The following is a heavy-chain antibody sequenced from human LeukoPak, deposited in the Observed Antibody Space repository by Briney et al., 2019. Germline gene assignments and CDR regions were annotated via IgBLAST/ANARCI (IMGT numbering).Heavy chain of an antibody. J-gene: IGHJ4*02. Sequence: ASVKVSCKASGYTFTSYAMHWVRQAPGQRLEWMGWINAGNGNTKYSQKFQGRVTITRDTSASTAHMELSSLRSEDTAVYYCARAGPYSSSSGLPLDYWGQGTLVTVSS. CDR3: ARAGPYSSSSGLPLDY. D-gene: IGHD6-6*01. CDR1: GYTFTSYA. CDR2: INAGNGNT. V-gene: IGHV1-3*01.